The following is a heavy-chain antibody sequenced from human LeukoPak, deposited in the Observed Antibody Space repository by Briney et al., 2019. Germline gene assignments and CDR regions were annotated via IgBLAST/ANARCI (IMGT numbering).Heavy chain of an antibody. Sequence: GGSLRLSCAASGFTFSSYGMHWVRQASGKGLEWVAVIWYDGSNKYYADSVKGRFTISRDNSKNTLYLQMNSLRAEDTAVYYCARARGYSYGYDPFDYWGQGTLVTVSS. CDR3: ARARGYSYGYDPFDY. J-gene: IGHJ4*02. CDR2: IWYDGSNK. V-gene: IGHV3-30*19. D-gene: IGHD5-18*01. CDR1: GFTFSSYG.